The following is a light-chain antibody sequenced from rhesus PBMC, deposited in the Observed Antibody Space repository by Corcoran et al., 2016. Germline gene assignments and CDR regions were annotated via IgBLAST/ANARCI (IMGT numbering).Light chain of an antibody. V-gene: IGKV3-10*01. CDR1: QSVSSY. CDR3: YQHRSGWP. J-gene: IGKJ1*01. Sequence: QVILTQSPATLSLSPGERATRSCRASQSVSSYLAWYQQKPGQPPRLLIYGAASRATGIPDRFSGRGSGTDFPLTICSLEPADVGVYHCYQHRSGWPFGQGTKVEIK. CDR2: GAA.